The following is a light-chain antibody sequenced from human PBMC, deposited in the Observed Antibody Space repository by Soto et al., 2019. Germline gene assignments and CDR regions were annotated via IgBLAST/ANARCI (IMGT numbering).Light chain of an antibody. Sequence: AIRLTPPPSSFSASTGARVTITCPASQGISSDLAWYQQKPGKGPKLLTYAASTFQSGAPSSFRASRSVTDFTLTISRLQSEDCANYYWQQYYSYPHSVGHGTKVEIK. CDR3: QQYYSYPHS. CDR1: QGISSD. CDR2: AAS. V-gene: IGKV1-8*01. J-gene: IGKJ1*01.